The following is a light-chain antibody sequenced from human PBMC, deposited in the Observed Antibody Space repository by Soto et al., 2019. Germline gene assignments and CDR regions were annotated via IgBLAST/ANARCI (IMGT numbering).Light chain of an antibody. J-gene: IGKJ1*01. CDR1: QSVTSTY. V-gene: IGKV3-20*01. CDR3: QQYGSSPRA. CDR2: GAS. Sequence: ESVLTQSPGTLSLSPGERATLSCRASQSVTSTYLAWYQQKPGQAPRLRIYGASSKATGIPDRFSGSGSGTDFTLTISRLEPEDFAMYYCQQYGSSPRAFGQGTKVEI.